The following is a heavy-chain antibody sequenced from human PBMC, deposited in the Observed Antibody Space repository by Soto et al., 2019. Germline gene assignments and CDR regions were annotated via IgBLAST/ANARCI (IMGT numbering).Heavy chain of an antibody. Sequence: GGSLRLFCAASGFTFNRYAMNWVRQAAGKGLEWVSGISGSGATTYYADSVKGRFTISRDNSKNTQYLQMNSLGAGDTAVYYCAKEPEVVVTAPDYWGQGTLVTVSS. J-gene: IGHJ4*02. D-gene: IGHD2-21*02. V-gene: IGHV3-23*01. CDR1: GFTFNRYA. CDR3: AKEPEVVVTAPDY. CDR2: ISGSGATT.